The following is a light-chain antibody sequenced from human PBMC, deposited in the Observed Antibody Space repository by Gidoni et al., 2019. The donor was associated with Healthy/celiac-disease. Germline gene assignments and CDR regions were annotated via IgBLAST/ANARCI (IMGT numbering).Light chain of an antibody. CDR2: DNN. CDR1: SSNIGNNY. V-gene: IGLV1-51*01. J-gene: IGLJ3*02. CDR3: GTWDSSLSAGV. Sequence: QSVLTQPPXVSAAPGQKVTISCSGSSSNIGNNYVSWYQQLPGTAPKLLIYDNNKRPSGIPDRFSGSKSGTSATLGITGLQTGDEADYYCGTWDSSLSAGVFGGGTKLTVL.